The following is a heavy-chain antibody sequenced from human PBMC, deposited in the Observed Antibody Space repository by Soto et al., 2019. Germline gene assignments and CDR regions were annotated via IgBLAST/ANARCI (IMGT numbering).Heavy chain of an antibody. CDR3: AKRRGAGGHFDY. J-gene: IGHJ4*02. D-gene: IGHD2-15*01. Sequence: GSLRLSCAASGFTFSTYAMGWARQAPGKGLEWVSVVSSGGGTHYADSVKGRFTVSRDNSKNTLSLQMNSLRADDTAVYYCAKRRGAGGHFDYWGQGALVTVSS. CDR1: GFTFSTYA. CDR2: VSSGGGT. V-gene: IGHV3-23*01.